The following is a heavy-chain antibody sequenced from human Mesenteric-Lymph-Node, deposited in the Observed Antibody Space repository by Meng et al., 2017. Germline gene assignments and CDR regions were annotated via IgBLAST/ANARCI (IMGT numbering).Heavy chain of an antibody. CDR2: IYTDGSS. J-gene: IGHJ4*02. V-gene: IGHV3-53*02. CDR1: GFTVNSNY. Sequence: VQLVETGGGLLQPGGSLRLSCAASGFTVNSNYISWVRQAPGKGLEWVSVIYTDGSSFYADSVKGRFTFSRDISENTVFLQMNRLRAEDTAIYYCARDFEGSFDSWGQGTLVTVSS. CDR3: ARDFEGSFDS.